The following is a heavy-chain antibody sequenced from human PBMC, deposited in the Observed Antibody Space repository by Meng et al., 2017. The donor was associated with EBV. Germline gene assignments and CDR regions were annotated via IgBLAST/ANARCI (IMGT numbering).Heavy chain of an antibody. CDR2: FLPRLGAP. CDR3: ASESGRGYTPDY. V-gene: IGHV1-69*01. CDR1: GGPFRYYA. Sequence: VQSAVKVNKAGSSGKVSCKTSGGPFRYYAISWVRQAPGQGLEWLGGFLPRLGAPNYAQKFHGRVKITADESTSTHYMDLSSLRSEDTAIYYCASESGRGYTPDYWGQGTLVTVSS. D-gene: IGHD3-10*01. J-gene: IGHJ4*02.